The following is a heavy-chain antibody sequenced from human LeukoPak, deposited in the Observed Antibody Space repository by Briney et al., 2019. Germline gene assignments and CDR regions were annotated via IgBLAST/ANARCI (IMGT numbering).Heavy chain of an antibody. J-gene: IGHJ4*02. D-gene: IGHD3-16*02. Sequence: GGSLRLSCAASGFTFSSYAMSRVRQAPGKGLEWVSAISGSGGSTYYADSVKGRFTISRDNSKNTLYLQMNSPRAEDTAVYYCAKDGHYDYVWGSYRSGYWGQGTLVTVSS. CDR2: ISGSGGST. CDR3: AKDGHYDYVWGSYRSGY. CDR1: GFTFSSYA. V-gene: IGHV3-23*01.